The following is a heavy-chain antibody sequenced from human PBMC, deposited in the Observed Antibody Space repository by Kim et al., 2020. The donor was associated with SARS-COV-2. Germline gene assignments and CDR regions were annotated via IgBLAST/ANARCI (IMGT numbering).Heavy chain of an antibody. J-gene: IGHJ4*02. V-gene: IGHV3-23*01. CDR3: AIPPGWLNKLPFDY. CDR2: ISGSGGST. CDR1: GFTFSSYA. Sequence: GGSLRLSCAASGFTFSSYAMSWVRQAPGKGLEWVSAISGSGGSTYYADSVKGRFTISRDNSKNTLYLQMNSLRAEDTAVYYCAIPPGWLNKLPFDYWGQGTLVTVSS. D-gene: IGHD1-7*01.